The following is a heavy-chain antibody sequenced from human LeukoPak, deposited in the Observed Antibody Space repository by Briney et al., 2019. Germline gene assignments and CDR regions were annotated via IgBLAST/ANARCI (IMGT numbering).Heavy chain of an antibody. CDR2: IYSEGDT. Sequence: GGSLRLSCAASGLSVSAIYMSWVRQAPGKGLEWVSVIYSEGDTYYADPVKGRFTISRDNSKNTLYLQMNTLRAEDTALYYCARGIDYWGQGTLVTVSS. J-gene: IGHJ4*02. CDR3: ARGIDY. D-gene: IGHD2-15*01. V-gene: IGHV3-53*01. CDR1: GLSVSAIY.